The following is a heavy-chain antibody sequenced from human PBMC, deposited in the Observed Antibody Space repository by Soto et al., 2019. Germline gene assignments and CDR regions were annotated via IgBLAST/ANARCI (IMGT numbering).Heavy chain of an antibody. CDR2: IDGAAATT. Sequence: GESLKISCTASGFTFNNKWMHWVRQAPGKGLVWLSRIDGAAATTNYADSVKGRFTISRDNAKNIVFLHVNGLTDEDTAVYYCARGGAMRVDYWGQGTLVTVSS. CDR3: ARGGAMRVDY. CDR1: GFTFNNKW. J-gene: IGHJ4*02. V-gene: IGHV3-74*01.